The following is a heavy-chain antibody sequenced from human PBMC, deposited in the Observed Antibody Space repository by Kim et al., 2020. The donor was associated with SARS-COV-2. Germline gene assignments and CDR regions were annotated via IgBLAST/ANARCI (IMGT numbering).Heavy chain of an antibody. CDR3: ARVGRWDIVVVPAAPAGMDV. Sequence: SETLSLTCTVSGGSISSYYWSWIRQPPGKGLEWIGYIYYSGSTNYNPSLKSRVTISVDTSKNQFSLKLSSVTAADTAVYYCARVGRWDIVVVPAAPAGMDVWGQGTTVTVS. V-gene: IGHV4-59*08. CDR2: IYYSGST. D-gene: IGHD2-2*01. J-gene: IGHJ6*02. CDR1: GGSISSYY.